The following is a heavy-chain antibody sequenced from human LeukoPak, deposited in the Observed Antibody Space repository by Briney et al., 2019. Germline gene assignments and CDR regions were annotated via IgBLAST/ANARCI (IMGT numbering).Heavy chain of an antibody. Sequence: QPGGSLRLSCAASGFTFSSNAMYWVRQAPGKGPEWLAVISYDGGITHYADSVKDRFTISRDNSKNTLFLQLNSLRGDDTAVYYCARDTTYYYDGGSSGPHYFDYWGQGTLVTVSS. CDR2: ISYDGGIT. CDR1: GFTFSSNA. D-gene: IGHD3-10*01. CDR3: ARDTTYYYDGGSSGPHYFDY. V-gene: IGHV3-30*01. J-gene: IGHJ4*02.